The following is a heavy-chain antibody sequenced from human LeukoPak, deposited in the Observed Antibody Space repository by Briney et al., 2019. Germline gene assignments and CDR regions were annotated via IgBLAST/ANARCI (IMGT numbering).Heavy chain of an antibody. CDR3: AGDSGSGSYSPPTLDY. D-gene: IGHD3-10*01. J-gene: IGHJ4*02. CDR2: SIAIFGTA. Sequence: TGKVSCKAPGVTFSRYAISWVRPASGQGLQWMRGSIAIFGTANYAQNFNGRVTFTADESTSTAYMELSSLKSEATAVFYCAGDSGSGSYSPPTLDYWAQGPLSPSPQ. V-gene: IGHV1-69*13. CDR1: GVTFSRYA.